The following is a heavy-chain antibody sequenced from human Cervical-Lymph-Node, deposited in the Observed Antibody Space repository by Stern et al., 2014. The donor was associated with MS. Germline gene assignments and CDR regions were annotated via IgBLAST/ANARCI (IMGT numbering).Heavy chain of an antibody. D-gene: IGHD2-15*01. J-gene: IGHJ3*02. V-gene: IGHV1-18*01. CDR2: ISDYNGTT. Sequence: VQLVQSGAEVKKPGASVKVSCKASGYTFTSYGISWVRQAPGQGLEWMGWISDYNGTTNYAQKLRGRVTRTTDTATSTSYMELRSLRSDDTAVYYCARGLLGSENACDIWGQGTMVTVSS. CDR1: GYTFTSYG. CDR3: ARGLLGSENACDI.